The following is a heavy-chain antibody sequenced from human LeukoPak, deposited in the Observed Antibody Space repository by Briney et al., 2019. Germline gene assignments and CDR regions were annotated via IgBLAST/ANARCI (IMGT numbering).Heavy chain of an antibody. V-gene: IGHV3-7*04. CDR2: IKQDGSKK. Sequence: GGSLRLSCVASGFPFSNWMTWVRQAPGKGLEWVANIKQDGSKKSYVDSVKGRSTISRDNAKNSLYLQMNSLRAEDTAIYYCTRVGYIDEGIDYWGQGTLVTVSS. D-gene: IGHD5-24*01. CDR3: TRVGYIDEGIDY. J-gene: IGHJ4*02. CDR1: GFPFSNW.